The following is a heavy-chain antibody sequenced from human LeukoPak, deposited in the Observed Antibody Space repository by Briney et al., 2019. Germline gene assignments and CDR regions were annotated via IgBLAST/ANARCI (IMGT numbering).Heavy chain of an antibody. J-gene: IGHJ3*02. CDR1: GFTFSSYA. CDR2: ISGSGGST. Sequence: GGSLRLSCAASGFTFSSYAMSWVRQAPGKGLEWVSAISGSGGSTYYADSVKGRFTISRDNSKNTLYLQMNSLRAEDTAVYYCAKDRPVYYYDSSGYFGAFDIWAKGQWSPSLQ. D-gene: IGHD3-22*01. V-gene: IGHV3-23*01. CDR3: AKDRPVYYYDSSGYFGAFDI.